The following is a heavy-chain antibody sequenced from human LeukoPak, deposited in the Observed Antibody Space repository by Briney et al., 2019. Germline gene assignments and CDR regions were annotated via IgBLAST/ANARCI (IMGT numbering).Heavy chain of an antibody. Sequence: GGSLRLSCAASGFTFSSYWMSWVRQAPGKGLEWVAVISYDGSNKYYADSVKGRFTISRDNSKNTLYLQMNSLRAEDTAVYYCARDLGYGSSWSGIQYWGQGTLVTVSS. CDR3: ARDLGYGSSWSGIQY. D-gene: IGHD6-13*01. CDR1: GFTFSSYW. CDR2: ISYDGSNK. J-gene: IGHJ4*02. V-gene: IGHV3-30-3*01.